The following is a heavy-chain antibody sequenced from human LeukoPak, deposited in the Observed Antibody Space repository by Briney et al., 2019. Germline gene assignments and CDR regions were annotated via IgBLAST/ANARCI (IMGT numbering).Heavy chain of an antibody. CDR1: GFTFSNHG. V-gene: IGHV3-23*01. D-gene: IGHD3-10*01. CDR2: ISPSGDIT. J-gene: IGHJ4*02. Sequence: GGTLRLSCVASGFTFSNHGMNWVRQAPGKGLEWVSGISPSGDITYYADSVKGRFTISRDNSKNTLYLEVISLTAEDTAVYYCAKDDAWLRFGEWSQGTLVTVSS. CDR3: AKDDAWLRFGE.